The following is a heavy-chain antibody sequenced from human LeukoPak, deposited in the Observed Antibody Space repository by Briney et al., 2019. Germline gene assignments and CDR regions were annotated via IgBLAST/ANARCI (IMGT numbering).Heavy chain of an antibody. CDR1: GGSISSYY. CDR2: IYYSGSA. CDR3: ARDFRNDGWFDP. V-gene: IGHV4-59*01. D-gene: IGHD1-1*01. Sequence: PSETLSLTCTVSGGSISSYYWSWIRQPPGKGLEWIGYIYYSGSANYNPSLKSRVTISVDTSKNQFSLKLSSVTAADTAVYYCARDFRNDGWFDPWGQGTLVTVSS. J-gene: IGHJ5*02.